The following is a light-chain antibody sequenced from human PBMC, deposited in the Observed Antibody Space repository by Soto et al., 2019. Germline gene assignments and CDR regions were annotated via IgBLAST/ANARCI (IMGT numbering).Light chain of an antibody. V-gene: IGLV2-14*01. CDR1: NSDVNY. J-gene: IGLJ1*01. Sequence: QSVLTQPASVSGAPGQSITISGTATNSDVNYVSWHQQHPGKAPKLMIYEVINRSSGVSTRFSGSKSGNTASLTISGLQAEDEADYYCSSSTSSNTFVFGTGTKLTVL. CDR2: EVI. CDR3: SSSTSSNTFV.